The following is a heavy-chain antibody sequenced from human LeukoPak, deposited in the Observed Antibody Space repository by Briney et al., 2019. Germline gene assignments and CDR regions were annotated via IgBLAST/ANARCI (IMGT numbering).Heavy chain of an antibody. J-gene: IGHJ4*02. Sequence: GGSLRLSCAASGFTFSDYYMSWIRQAPGKGLEWVSYISSSGSTIYYADSVKGRFTISRDNSKNTLYLQMNSLRAEDTAVYYCARGSVRRRGYSYGPLGDDYWGQGTLVTVSS. CDR1: GFTFSDYY. CDR2: ISSSGSTI. V-gene: IGHV3-11*01. CDR3: ARGSVRRRGYSYGPLGDDY. D-gene: IGHD5-18*01.